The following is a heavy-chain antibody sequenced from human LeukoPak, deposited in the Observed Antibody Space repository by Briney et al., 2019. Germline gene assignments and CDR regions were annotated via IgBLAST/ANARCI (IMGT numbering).Heavy chain of an antibody. J-gene: IGHJ4*02. CDR3: AKGRLRSFPYYFDY. D-gene: IGHD4-17*01. Sequence: GGSLRLSCAASGFTFSSYAMSWVRQAPGKGLEWASAITGSGGSTYYADSVKGRFTISRDNSKNTLYLQMNSLRAEDTAVYYCAKGRLRSFPYYFDYWGQGTLVTVSS. CDR2: ITGSGGST. CDR1: GFTFSSYA. V-gene: IGHV3-23*01.